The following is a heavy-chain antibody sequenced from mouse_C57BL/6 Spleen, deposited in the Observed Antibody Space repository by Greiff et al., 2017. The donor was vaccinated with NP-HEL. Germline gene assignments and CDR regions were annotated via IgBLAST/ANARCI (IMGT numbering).Heavy chain of an antibody. J-gene: IGHJ3*01. CDR1: GYSITSGYY. D-gene: IGHD2-4*01. CDR2: ISYDGSN. V-gene: IGHV3-6*01. CDR3: ARDDYDYWFAY. Sequence: VQLKESGPGLVKPSQSLSLTCSVTGYSITSGYYWNWIRQFPGNKLEWMGYISYDGSNNYNPSLKNRISITRDTSKNQFFLKLNSVTTEDTATYYCARDDYDYWFAYWGQGTLVTVSA.